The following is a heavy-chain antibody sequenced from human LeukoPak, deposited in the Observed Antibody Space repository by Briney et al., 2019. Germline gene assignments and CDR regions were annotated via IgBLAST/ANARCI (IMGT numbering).Heavy chain of an antibody. CDR3: ARDAPRGFGEQWLGPGPYYFDY. CDR1: GYTFTSYA. CDR2: IIPIFGTA. V-gene: IGHV1-69*01. D-gene: IGHD6-19*01. Sequence: KVSCKASGYTFTSYAMNWVRQAPGQGLEWMGGIIPIFGTANYAQKFQGRVTITADESTSTAYMELSSLRSEDTAVYYCARDAPRGFGEQWLGPGPYYFDYWGQGTLVTVSS. J-gene: IGHJ4*02.